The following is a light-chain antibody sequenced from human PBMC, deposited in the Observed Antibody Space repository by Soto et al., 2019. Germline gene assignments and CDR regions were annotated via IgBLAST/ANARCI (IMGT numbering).Light chain of an antibody. CDR2: DVS. CDR1: SSDVGGYEY. CDR3: SSYTSSSVYV. J-gene: IGLJ1*01. V-gene: IGLV2-14*03. Sequence: QSVLTQPASVSGSPGQSITISCTGTSSDVGGYEYVSWYQQFPGKAPKLLIFDVSNRPSGVSDRFSGSKSGNTASLTISGLQADDEAEYHCSSYTSSSVYVFGTGTKLTVL.